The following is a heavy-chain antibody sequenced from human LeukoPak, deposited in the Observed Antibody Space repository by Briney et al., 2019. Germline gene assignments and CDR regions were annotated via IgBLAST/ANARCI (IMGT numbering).Heavy chain of an antibody. CDR1: GFTFNGYS. CDR2: ISYDGSNK. Sequence: GGSLRLSCVVSGFTFNGYSMNWVRQAPGKGLEWVAVISYDGSNKYYADSVKGRFTISRDNSKNTLYLQMNSLRAEDTAVYYCARVGRDSGYSYGHVIDYWGQGTLVTVSS. CDR3: ARVGRDSGYSYGHVIDY. J-gene: IGHJ4*02. D-gene: IGHD5-18*01. V-gene: IGHV3-30-3*01.